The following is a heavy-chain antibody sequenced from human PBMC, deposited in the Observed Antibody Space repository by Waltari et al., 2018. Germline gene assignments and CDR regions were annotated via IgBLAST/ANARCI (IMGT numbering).Heavy chain of an antibody. CDR3: AKELAARGY. V-gene: IGHV3-30*02. J-gene: IGHJ4*02. CDR1: GFTCSSYA. Sequence: QVQLVESGGCVVQPGGALSLSCGASGFTCSSYALPLVRQAPGKGLEWVAFIRYDGSNKYYADSVKGRFTISRDNSKNTLYLQMNSLRAEDTAVYYCAKELAARGYWGQGTLVTVSS. CDR2: IRYDGSNK. D-gene: IGHD6-6*01.